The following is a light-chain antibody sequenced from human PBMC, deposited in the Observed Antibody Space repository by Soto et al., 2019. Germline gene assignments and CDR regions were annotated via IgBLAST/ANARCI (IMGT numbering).Light chain of an antibody. CDR3: AAWDDSMNGVV. J-gene: IGLJ2*01. CDR2: RNT. V-gene: IGLV1-40*01. Sequence: SALTQPPSVSGAPGQRVTISCIGGSSNIGAGYEVHWYQQLPGTVPKLLIYRNTYRPSGVPDRFSGSKSGTSASLAISGLQSLDEADYYCAAWDDSMNGVVFGGGTQLTVL. CDR1: SSNIGAGYE.